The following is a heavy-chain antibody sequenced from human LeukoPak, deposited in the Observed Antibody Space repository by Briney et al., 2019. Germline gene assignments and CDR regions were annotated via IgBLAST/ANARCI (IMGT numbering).Heavy chain of an antibody. CDR2: INAGNGNT. Sequence: ASVKVSCKASGYTFTSYAMHWVRQAPGQRLEWMGWINAGNGNTEYSQKFQGRVTITRDTSASTAYMELSSLRSEDTAVYYCARGILTGYYRLPSYYFDYWGQGTLVTVSS. J-gene: IGHJ4*02. CDR1: GYTFTSYA. V-gene: IGHV1-3*01. CDR3: ARGILTGYYRLPSYYFDY. D-gene: IGHD3-9*01.